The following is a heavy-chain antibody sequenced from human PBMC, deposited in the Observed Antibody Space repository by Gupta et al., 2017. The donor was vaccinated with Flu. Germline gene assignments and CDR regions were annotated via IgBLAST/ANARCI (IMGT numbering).Heavy chain of an antibody. V-gene: IGHV3-23*01. Sequence: EVQLLESGGGLVQPGGSLRLSCAASGFTFSSYSLSWVRQAPGKGLEWVSAISGSGGSTYYADSVKGRFTFSRDNSKNTLYLQVNSLRAEDTAVYYCAKDFEAYCGGDCYPYFDYWGQGTLVTVSS. CDR1: GFTFSSYS. CDR3: AKDFEAYCGGDCYPYFDY. CDR2: ISGSGGST. D-gene: IGHD2-21*02. J-gene: IGHJ4*02.